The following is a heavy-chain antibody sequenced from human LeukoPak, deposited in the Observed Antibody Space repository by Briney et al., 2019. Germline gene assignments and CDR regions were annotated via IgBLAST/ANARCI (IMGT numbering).Heavy chain of an antibody. D-gene: IGHD2/OR15-2a*01. V-gene: IGHV4-34*01. CDR2: INHSGST. J-gene: IGHJ4*02. Sequence: PSETLSLTCAVYGGSFSGYYWSWIRQPPGKGLEWIGEINHSGSTNYNPSLKSRVSISLDTSKNQVSLTLTSVTAADTAVYYCARHPFSSPFDHWGQGTLVAVSS. CDR3: ARHPFSSPFDH. CDR1: GGSFSGYY.